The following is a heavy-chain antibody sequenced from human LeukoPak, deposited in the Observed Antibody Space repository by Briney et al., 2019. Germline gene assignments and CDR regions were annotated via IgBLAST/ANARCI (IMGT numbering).Heavy chain of an antibody. V-gene: IGHV4-28*05. CDR2: IYYSGSI. J-gene: IGHJ3*02. CDR1: GASISSSNY. CDR3: ARKATTGPTKAAFDI. Sequence: PSETLSLTCVVSGASISSSNYWAWIRQPPGKGLEWIGHIYYSGSIYYNPSLKSRVTMSVDTSKNQFSLKLSSVTAVDTAVYYCARKATTGPTKAAFDIWGQGTMVTVSS. D-gene: IGHD4-17*01.